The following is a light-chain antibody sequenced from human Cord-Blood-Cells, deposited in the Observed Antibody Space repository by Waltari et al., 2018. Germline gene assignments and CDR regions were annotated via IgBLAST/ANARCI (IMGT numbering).Light chain of an antibody. J-gene: IGKJ5*01. Sequence: DIQVTQSPSPLSASVGDRVTITCQASQDISHYLNWYQQKPGKAPKLLNYDASNLETRVPSRFSGSGSGTVFTFIISGLQPEDIASYCWQQYDNLLTFGQGTRLEIK. V-gene: IGKV1-33*01. CDR3: QQYDNLLT. CDR1: QDISHY. CDR2: DAS.